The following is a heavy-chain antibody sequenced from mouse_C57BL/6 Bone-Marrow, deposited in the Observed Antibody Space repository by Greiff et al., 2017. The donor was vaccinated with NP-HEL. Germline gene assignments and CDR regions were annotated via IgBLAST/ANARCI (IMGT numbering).Heavy chain of an antibody. CDR2: LDPSDSYT. CDR1: GYTFTSYW. V-gene: IGHV1-69*01. Sequence: QVQLQQPGAELVMPGASVKLSCKASGYTFTSYWMHWVKQRPGQGLEWIGELDPSDSYTNYNQKFKGKSTLTVDKSSSTAYMQLSSLTSEDSAVYYCARRGLRGFAYWGQGTLVTVSA. D-gene: IGHD2-4*01. J-gene: IGHJ3*01. CDR3: ARRGLRGFAY.